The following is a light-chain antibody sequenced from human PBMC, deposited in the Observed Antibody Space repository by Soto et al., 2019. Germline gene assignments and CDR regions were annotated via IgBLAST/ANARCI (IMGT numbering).Light chain of an antibody. Sequence: QSLLTQPTSVSGSPGQSITISCTGNHNDIGTYDYVSWYQQHPGRAPRLLIHGVTTRPSGISDRFSASKSGLTASLNISGLQPEDEADYYCSSFTSNRIYGFGPGTKVTVL. CDR1: HNDIGTYDY. J-gene: IGLJ1*01. CDR3: SSFTSNRIYG. V-gene: IGLV2-14*03. CDR2: GVT.